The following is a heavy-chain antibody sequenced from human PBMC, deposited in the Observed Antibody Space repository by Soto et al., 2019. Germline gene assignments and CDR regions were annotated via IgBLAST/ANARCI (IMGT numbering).Heavy chain of an antibody. V-gene: IGHV4-59*01. D-gene: IGHD3-3*01. CDR1: GGSISSYY. J-gene: IGHJ5*02. CDR2: IYYSGST. Sequence: PXETLSLTCTVSGGSISSYYWSCIRHPPGKGLEWIGYIYYSGSTNYNPSLKSRVTISVDTSKNQFSLKLSSVTAADTAVYYCARFVEKGRVSNWFEPWGQGTLVSVSS. CDR3: ARFVEKGRVSNWFEP.